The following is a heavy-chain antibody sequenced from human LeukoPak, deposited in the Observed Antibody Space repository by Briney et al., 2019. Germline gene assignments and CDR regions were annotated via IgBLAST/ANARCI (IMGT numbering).Heavy chain of an antibody. CDR1: GGSITTTNW. J-gene: IGHJ4*02. Sequence: PSETLSLTCAVSGGSITTTNWWSWVQQPPGKGLEWIGEVHLSGATNYNPSLESRVSMSIDKSKNHLSLEVTSVTAADTAIYYCTRESGAFSPFGFWGQGTLLTVSS. D-gene: IGHD1-26*01. CDR2: VHLSGAT. CDR3: TRESGAFSPFGF. V-gene: IGHV4-4*02.